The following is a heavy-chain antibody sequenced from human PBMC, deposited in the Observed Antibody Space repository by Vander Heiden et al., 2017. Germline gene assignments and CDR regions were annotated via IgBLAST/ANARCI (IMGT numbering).Heavy chain of an antibody. D-gene: IGHD2-15*01. J-gene: IGHJ5*02. V-gene: IGHV1-69*06. CDR1: GGTFSSDA. CDR2: IIPIFGTA. CDR3: ARGLAARDPSNWFDP. Sequence: QVQLVQSGAEVKKPGSSVKVSCKVSGGTFSSDAISWVRQAPGQGLEWMGGIIPIFGTANYAQKFQGRVTITADKSTSTAYMELSSLRSEDTAVYYCARGLAARDPSNWFDPWGQGTLVTVSS.